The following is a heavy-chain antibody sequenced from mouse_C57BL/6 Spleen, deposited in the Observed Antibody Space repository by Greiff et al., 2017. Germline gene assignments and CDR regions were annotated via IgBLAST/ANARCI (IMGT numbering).Heavy chain of an antibody. V-gene: IGHV3-8*01. D-gene: IGHD2-3*01. CDR1: GYSITSDY. Sequence: EVQLVESGPGLAKPSQTLSLTCSVTGYSITSDYWNWIRKFPGNKLEYMGYISSSGSTYYNPSLHSRISITPDTTKKQYYLQWNSVTTEDTATYYCARYPRYDGYYFDYWGQGTTLTVSS. CDR2: ISSSGST. J-gene: IGHJ2*01. CDR3: ARYPRYDGYYFDY.